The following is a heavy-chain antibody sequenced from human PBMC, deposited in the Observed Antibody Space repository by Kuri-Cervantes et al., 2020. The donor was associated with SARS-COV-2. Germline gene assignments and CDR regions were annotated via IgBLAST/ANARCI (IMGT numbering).Heavy chain of an antibody. Sequence: GGSLRLSCAASGFTFSSYSMNWVRQAPGKGLEWVSSISSSSSYIYYADSVKGRFTISRGNAKNSLYLQMNSLRAEDTAVYYCARDVGRSYYPNDAFDIWGQGTMVTVSS. CDR2: ISSSSSYI. CDR3: ARDVGRSYYPNDAFDI. J-gene: IGHJ3*02. V-gene: IGHV3-21*01. CDR1: GFTFSSYS. D-gene: IGHD1-26*01.